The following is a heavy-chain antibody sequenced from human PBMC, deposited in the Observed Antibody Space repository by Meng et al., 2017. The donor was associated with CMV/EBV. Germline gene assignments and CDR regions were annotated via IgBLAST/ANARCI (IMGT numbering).Heavy chain of an antibody. Sequence: GGSLRLSCAASGFTFSTYAMSWVRQAPGKGLEWVSAISGSGTSTYYADSVNGRFTISRDNSKNTLYLQMNSLRVEDTAVYYWAKEHSSWYRPSFDYWGQGTLVTVSS. CDR2: ISGSGTST. J-gene: IGHJ4*02. CDR3: AKEHSSWYRPSFDY. D-gene: IGHD6-13*01. CDR1: GFTFSTYA. V-gene: IGHV3-23*01.